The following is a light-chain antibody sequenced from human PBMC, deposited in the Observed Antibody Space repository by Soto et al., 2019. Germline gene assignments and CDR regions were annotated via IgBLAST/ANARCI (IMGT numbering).Light chain of an antibody. CDR1: QSLDNW. Sequence: DIQMTQSPSSVSASVGDTVTISCRASQSLDNWLAWYQQKPGNAPRLLIYAAYTLENGVPSRFSGSGSGSDFTLTISSLQPEDVATYYCKQAKSFPYTFGQGTKVEI. CDR3: KQAKSFPYT. J-gene: IGKJ2*01. V-gene: IGKV1-12*01. CDR2: AAY.